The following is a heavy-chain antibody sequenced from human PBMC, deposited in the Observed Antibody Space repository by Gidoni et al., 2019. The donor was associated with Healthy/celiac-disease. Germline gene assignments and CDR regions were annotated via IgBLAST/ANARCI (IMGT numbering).Heavy chain of an antibody. Sequence: QVRLGQPGAEVKKPGASVKVPCKAPVYTFTGYYMHWVRQAPGQGLEWMGWINPNSGGTNYAQKFQGWVTMTRDTSISTAYMELSRLRSDDTAVYYCARGGVGAEFDYWGQGTLVTVSS. CDR3: ARGGVGAEFDY. D-gene: IGHD1-26*01. CDR2: INPNSGGT. CDR1: VYTFTGYY. V-gene: IGHV1-2*04. J-gene: IGHJ4*02.